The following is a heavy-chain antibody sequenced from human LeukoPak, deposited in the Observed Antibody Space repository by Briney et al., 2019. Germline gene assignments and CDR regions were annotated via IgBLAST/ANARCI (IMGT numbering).Heavy chain of an antibody. CDR2: IIPILGIA. J-gene: IGHJ4*02. CDR1: GGTFSSYA. V-gene: IGHV1-69*04. Sequence: ASVKVSCKASGGTFSSYAISWVRQAPGQGLEWMGRIIPILGIANYAQKFQGRVTITADKSTSTAYMELSSLRSEDTAVYYCARVGGQVVTARYFDYWGQGTLVTVSS. D-gene: IGHD2-21*02. CDR3: ARVGGQVVTARYFDY.